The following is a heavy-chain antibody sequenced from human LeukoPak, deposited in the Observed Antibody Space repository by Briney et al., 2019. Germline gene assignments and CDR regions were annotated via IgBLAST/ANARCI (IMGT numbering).Heavy chain of an antibody. CDR2: IIPILGTA. CDR3: ARTESSSSPFDI. D-gene: IGHD2/OR15-2a*01. J-gene: IGHJ3*02. Sequence: ASVKVSCKASGGTFSSYAISWVRQAPGQGLEWMGRIIPILGTANYAQKFQGRVTITADKSTSTAYMELSSLRSEDTAVYYCARTESSSSPFDIWGQGTMVTVSS. CDR1: GGTFSSYA. V-gene: IGHV1-69*04.